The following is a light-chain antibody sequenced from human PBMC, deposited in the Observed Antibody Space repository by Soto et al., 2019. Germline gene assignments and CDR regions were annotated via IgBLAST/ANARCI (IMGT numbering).Light chain of an antibody. CDR3: QQYNSHSET. J-gene: IGKJ1*01. CDR2: QAS. CDR1: QSISSW. V-gene: IGKV1-5*03. Sequence: DIRMTQSPSTLSASVGDRVTITCRASQSISSWLAWYQQKPGKAPKLLIHQASTLQSGVPSRFSGSGSGTEFTLNISSLQPDDFATYYCQQYNSHSETFGQGTKVDIK.